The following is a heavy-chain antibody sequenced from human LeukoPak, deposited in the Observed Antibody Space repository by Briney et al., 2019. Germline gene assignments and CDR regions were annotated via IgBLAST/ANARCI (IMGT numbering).Heavy chain of an antibody. CDR2: ISAYNGDT. D-gene: IGHD3-10*01. V-gene: IGHV1-18*01. J-gene: IGHJ4*02. CDR3: AKGGDGSGSYSSENYFDY. Sequence: GASVKVSCKASGYTFTSYGINWVRQAPGQGLEWMGWISAYNGDTNYAQKLQGRVTMTTETSTSTAYMEQSSLRSEDTAVYYCAKGGDGSGSYSSENYFDYWGQGTLVTVSS. CDR1: GYTFTSYG.